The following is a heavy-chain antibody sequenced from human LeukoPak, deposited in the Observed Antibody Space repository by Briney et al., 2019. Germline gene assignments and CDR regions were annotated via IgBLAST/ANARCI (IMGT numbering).Heavy chain of an antibody. Sequence: GGSLRLSCAASGFTFSDYYMSWIRQAPGKGLEWVSFISGSGNTINYADSVKGRFTISRDSAKNSLYLQMNSLRAEDTAVYYCARDLIVAAGTPDYWGQGTLVTVSS. J-gene: IGHJ4*02. CDR3: ARDLIVAAGTPDY. CDR2: ISGSGNTI. CDR1: GFTFSDYY. V-gene: IGHV3-11*01. D-gene: IGHD6-13*01.